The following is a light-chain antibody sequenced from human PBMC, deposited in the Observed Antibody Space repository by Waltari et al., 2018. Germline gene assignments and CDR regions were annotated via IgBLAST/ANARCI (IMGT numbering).Light chain of an antibody. CDR3: QQYYSTPLT. CDR2: WAS. CDR1: QSVLYSSNNKNY. Sequence: DIVMTQSPDSLAVSLVERATINCKSSQSVLYSSNNKNYLAWYQQKPGQPPKLLIYWASTRESGVPDRFSGSGSGTDFTLTISSLQAEYVAVYYCQQYYSTPLTFGGGTKVEIK. J-gene: IGKJ4*01. V-gene: IGKV4-1*01.